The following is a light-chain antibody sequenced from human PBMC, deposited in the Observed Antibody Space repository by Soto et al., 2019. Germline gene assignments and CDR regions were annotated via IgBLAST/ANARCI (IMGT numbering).Light chain of an antibody. CDR1: SSDVGAYDY. CDR3: SSYTSSSTLLYV. J-gene: IGLJ1*01. V-gene: IGLV2-14*03. CDR2: EVT. Sequence: QSALTQPASVSGSPGQSIAISCIGTSSDVGAYDYVSWYQQHPDKAPKLIIYEVTNRPSGVSDRFSGSKSGNTASLTISGLQAEDEADYYCSSYTSSSTLLYVFGTGTKVTVL.